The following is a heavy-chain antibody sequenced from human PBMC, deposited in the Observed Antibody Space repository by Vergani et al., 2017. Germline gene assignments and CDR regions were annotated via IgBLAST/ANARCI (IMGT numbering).Heavy chain of an antibody. J-gene: IGHJ4*02. Sequence: EVQLVESGGGVIQPGGSVRLSCAASGFTFSACPMTWVRQAPGKGLGWVSAISARYPSTYYADSVKGRFTISRDNSKNMLYLQMNSLRAEDTAVYYCARLSYDTTPYLQGGYDCWGQGTLVSVSS. V-gene: IGHV3-23*04. D-gene: IGHD3-22*01. CDR3: ARLSYDTTPYLQGGYDC. CDR2: ISARYPST. CDR1: GFTFSACP.